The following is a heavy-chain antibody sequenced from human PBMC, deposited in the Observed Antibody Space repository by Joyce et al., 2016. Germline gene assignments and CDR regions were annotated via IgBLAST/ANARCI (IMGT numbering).Heavy chain of an antibody. CDR1: GYDFLSLG. Sequence: QVQLVQSGAEVKKPGASVKVSCKASGYDFLSLGISWVRQAPGQGLEWMGWISANYGNTNYAQKLQGRVTLTRDTSTSTAYMELRSLSSDDTAVYYCARGQESFDIWGQGTMVTVSS. J-gene: IGHJ3*02. V-gene: IGHV1-18*01. CDR2: ISANYGNT. CDR3: ARGQESFDI.